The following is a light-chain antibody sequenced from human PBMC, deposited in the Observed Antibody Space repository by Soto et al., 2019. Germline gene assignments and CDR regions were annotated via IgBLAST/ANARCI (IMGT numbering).Light chain of an antibody. CDR2: EVN. CDR1: NGDVGSYDL. CDR3: CSYAGSNSLI. J-gene: IGLJ2*01. V-gene: IGLV2-23*02. Sequence: QSALTQPASVSGSPGQSITISCTGTNGDVGSYDLVSWYQRYPGEAPKLIIYEVNKRPSGISNRFSGSKSGNTASLTISGLQAADEAEYDCCSYAGSNSLIFGVGTKLTVL.